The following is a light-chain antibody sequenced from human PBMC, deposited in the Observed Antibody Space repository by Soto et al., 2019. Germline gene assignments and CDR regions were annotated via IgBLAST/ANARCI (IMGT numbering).Light chain of an antibody. Sequence: QSVLTQPASVSGSPGQSITISCTGTSSDVGGYKYVSWYQQHPDKAPKLIIFEASNRPSGISSRFSGSKSGNTASLTISGLQAEDEADYYCASYTSSSTSVIFGRGTKSPS. CDR2: EAS. CDR1: SSDVGGYKY. V-gene: IGLV2-14*01. CDR3: ASYTSSSTSVI. J-gene: IGLJ2*01.